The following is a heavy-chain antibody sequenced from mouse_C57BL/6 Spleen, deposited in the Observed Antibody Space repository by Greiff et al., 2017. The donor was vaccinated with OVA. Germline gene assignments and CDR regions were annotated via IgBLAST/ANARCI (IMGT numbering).Heavy chain of an antibody. CDR2: IDPSDSYT. CDR3: ATGDGYYFDG. J-gene: IGHJ1*03. CDR1: GYTFTSYW. D-gene: IGHD2-3*01. V-gene: IGHV1-50*01. Sequence: QVQLQQPGAELVKPGASVKLSCKASGYTFTSYWMQWVKQRPGQGLEWIGEIDPSDSYTNYNQKFKGKATLTVDTSSSTAYMQLSSLTSEDSAGYYWATGDGYYFDGWGTGTTVTVSS.